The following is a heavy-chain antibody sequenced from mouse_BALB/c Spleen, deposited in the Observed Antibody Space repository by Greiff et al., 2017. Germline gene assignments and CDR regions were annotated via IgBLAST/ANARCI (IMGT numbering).Heavy chain of an antibody. D-gene: IGHD2-4*01. Sequence: EVKLVESGAELVKPGASVKLSCTASGFNIKDTYMHWVKQRPEQGLEWIGRIDPANGNTKYDPKFQGKATITADTSSNTAYLQLSSLTSEDTAVYYCALYYDYDRFAYWGQGTLVTVSA. CDR2: IDPANGNT. CDR1: GFNIKDTY. J-gene: IGHJ3*01. V-gene: IGHV14-3*02. CDR3: ALYYDYDRFAY.